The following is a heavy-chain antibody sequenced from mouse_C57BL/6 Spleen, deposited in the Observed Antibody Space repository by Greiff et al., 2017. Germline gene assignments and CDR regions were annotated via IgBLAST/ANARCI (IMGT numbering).Heavy chain of an antibody. CDR3: SRSVRSPGVYFDY. V-gene: IGHV1-75*01. CDR1: GNTFTDYY. J-gene: IGHJ2*01. Sequence: QVQLQQSGHELVKPGASVKISCKDSGNTFTDYYLNWVQQRYGQRLEWIGWIFPGSGSTYYNEKFKGKATLTVDKSSSTAYMLLSSLTSEDSAVYFWSRSVRSPGVYFDYWGQGTTLTVSS. CDR2: IFPGSGST. D-gene: IGHD1-1*01.